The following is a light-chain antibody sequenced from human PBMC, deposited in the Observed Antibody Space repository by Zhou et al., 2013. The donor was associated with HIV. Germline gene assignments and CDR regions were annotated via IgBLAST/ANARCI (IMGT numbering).Light chain of an antibody. Sequence: DIQMTQSPSTLSASVGDRVTITCRASQGIRNFLAWYQQKPGKVPKVLIYGASTLQSGVPSRFSGSGSGTDFTLTISSLQPEDFAVYYCQQYGSSPWTFGQGTKVEIK. CDR1: QGIRNF. CDR2: GAS. CDR3: QQYGSSPWT. V-gene: IGKV1-27*01. J-gene: IGKJ1*01.